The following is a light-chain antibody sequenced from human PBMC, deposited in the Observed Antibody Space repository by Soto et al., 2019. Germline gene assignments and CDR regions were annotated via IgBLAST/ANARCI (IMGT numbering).Light chain of an antibody. CDR3: SSYTSSITLV. CDR1: SSDVGGYNY. CDR2: DVN. Sequence: QSALTQPASVSGSPGQSITISCTGTSSDVGGYNYVSWYQQHPGKAPKLMIYDVNNRPSGVSNRFSGSKSGNTASLTISGLQAEDGGDYYCSSYTSSITLVFGGGTKLTVL. J-gene: IGLJ2*01. V-gene: IGLV2-14*01.